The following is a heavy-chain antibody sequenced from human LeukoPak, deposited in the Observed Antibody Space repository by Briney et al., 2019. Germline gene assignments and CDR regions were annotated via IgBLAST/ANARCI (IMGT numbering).Heavy chain of an antibody. Sequence: SETLSLTCTVSGYSISSGYYWAWIRQPPGKGLEWIGSIFHTGSTYHNPSLKSRVTISVDTSKNQFSLKLSSVTAADTAVYYCARRPQWLVNNWFDPWGQGTLVTVSS. J-gene: IGHJ5*02. D-gene: IGHD6-19*01. CDR3: ARRPQWLVNNWFDP. V-gene: IGHV4-38-2*02. CDR2: IFHTGST. CDR1: GYSISSGYY.